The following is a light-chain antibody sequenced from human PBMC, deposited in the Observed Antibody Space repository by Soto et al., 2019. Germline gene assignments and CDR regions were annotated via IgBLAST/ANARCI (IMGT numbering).Light chain of an antibody. CDR3: QQYGSSTQT. V-gene: IGKV3-20*01. CDR1: QSVRSNY. J-gene: IGKJ1*01. CDR2: DAS. Sequence: EIVLTQSPGTLSLSPGERTTLSCRASQSVRSNYLAWYQQKPGQAPRLLIYDASSRATGIPDRFSGSGSGTDFTLTISRLAPEDFAVYYCQQYGSSTQTFGQGTKVEIK.